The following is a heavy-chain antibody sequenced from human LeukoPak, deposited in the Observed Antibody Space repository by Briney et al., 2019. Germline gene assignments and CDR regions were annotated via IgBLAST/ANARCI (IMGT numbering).Heavy chain of an antibody. V-gene: IGHV3-64*02. CDR3: ARITMGATVANFHYYYMDV. CDR2: IISHGGNT. J-gene: IGHJ6*03. D-gene: IGHD3-3*01. CDR1: GFTFSGYS. Sequence: GGSLRLSCAASGFTFSGYSMHWVRQAPGKGLEYVSAIISHGGNTYYADSVKGRFTISRDNSKNTLYLQMDSLRPEDMAVYYCARITMGATVANFHYYYMDVWGKGTTVTVSS.